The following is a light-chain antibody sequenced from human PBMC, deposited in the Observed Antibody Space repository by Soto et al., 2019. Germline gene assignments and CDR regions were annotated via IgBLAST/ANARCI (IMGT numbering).Light chain of an antibody. J-gene: IGKJ1*01. CDR3: QQRSNWPTGT. CDR1: QSVRSKY. Sequence: EIVLTQSPGTLSLSPGERPTLSCRDSQSVRSKYLAWYQQKPGQAPRLXXYGASIRADGIPDRFGGSGSGTDLTLTISSLEPEDFAFYYCQQRSNWPTGTFGQGTKVDIK. CDR2: GAS. V-gene: IGKV3D-20*02.